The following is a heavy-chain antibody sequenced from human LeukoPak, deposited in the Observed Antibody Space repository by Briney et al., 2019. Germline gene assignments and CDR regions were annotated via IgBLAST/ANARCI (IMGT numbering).Heavy chain of an antibody. CDR3: AKDMEDIVATDRVDY. D-gene: IGHD5-12*01. V-gene: IGHV3-23*01. J-gene: IGHJ4*02. CDR2: ISGSGGST. Sequence: GGSLRLSCAASGFTFSSYAMSWVRQAPGKGLEWVSAISGSGGSTYYAGSVKGRFTISRDNSKNTLYLQMNSLRAEDTAVYYCAKDMEDIVATDRVDYWGQGTLVTVSS. CDR1: GFTFSSYA.